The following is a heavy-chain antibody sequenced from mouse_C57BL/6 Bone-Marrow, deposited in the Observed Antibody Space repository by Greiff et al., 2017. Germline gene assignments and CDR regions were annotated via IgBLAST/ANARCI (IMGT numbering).Heavy chain of an antibody. CDR3: ARIRRGYFDY. J-gene: IGHJ2*01. V-gene: IGHV14-3*01. D-gene: IGHD2-12*01. Sequence: VQLQQSVAELVRPGASVKLSCTASGFNIKNTHMHWVKQRPEQGLEWIGRIDPANGNTKYAPKFQGKATITADTSSNTAYLQLSSLTSEDTAIYYCARIRRGYFDYWGQGTTLTVSS. CDR1: GFNIKNTH. CDR2: IDPANGNT.